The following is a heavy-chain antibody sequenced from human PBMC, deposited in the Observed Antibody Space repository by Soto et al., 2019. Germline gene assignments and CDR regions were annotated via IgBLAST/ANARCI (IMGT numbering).Heavy chain of an antibody. J-gene: IGHJ4*02. D-gene: IGHD2-15*01. CDR3: ARDYGHDCGGGNCYFYF. CDR2: IIPLFGTA. Sequence: ASVKVSCKSSGGTFSRYSINWVRQAPGHGLECMGGIIPLFGTANYAQKFQGRVTITADESASTAHMELRSLRSEDTAVYYCARDYGHDCGGGNCYFYFWGQGTLVTVSS. CDR1: GGTFSRYS. V-gene: IGHV1-69*13.